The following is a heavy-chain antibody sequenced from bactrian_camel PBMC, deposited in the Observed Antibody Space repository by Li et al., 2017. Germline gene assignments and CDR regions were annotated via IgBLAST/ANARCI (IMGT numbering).Heavy chain of an antibody. CDR2: IDTGSGNT. Sequence: HVQLVESGGGSVQAGGSLRLSCAASGYTYNRNCMAWFRQAPGKEREGVARIDTGSGNTYYADSVKGRSTISRDDSKDTLYLQMSNLKIEDTAVYYCALGSSRQATMTARGQGTQVTVS. D-gene: IGHD3*01. CDR1: GYTYNRNC. V-gene: IGHV3S1*01. J-gene: IGHJ4*01.